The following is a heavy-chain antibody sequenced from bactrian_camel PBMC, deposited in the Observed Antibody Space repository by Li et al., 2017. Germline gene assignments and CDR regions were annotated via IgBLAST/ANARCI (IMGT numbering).Heavy chain of an antibody. CDR3: AAADAEGDCGSMSEYGY. CDR1: GFTRDGAD. J-gene: IGHJ4*01. V-gene: IGHV3S55*01. D-gene: IGHD4*01. Sequence: HVQLVESGGGSEHAGGSLRLSCTASGFTRDGADMGWYRKGPGKECDSIATITSDGRTYYAGSVKGRFTISEDKATNTRYLQMNSPKPEDTAMYYCAAADAEGDCGSMSEYGYWGQGTQVTVS. CDR2: ITSDGRT.